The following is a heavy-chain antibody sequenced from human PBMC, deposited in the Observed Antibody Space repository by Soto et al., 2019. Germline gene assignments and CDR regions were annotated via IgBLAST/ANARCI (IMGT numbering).Heavy chain of an antibody. J-gene: IGHJ4*02. CDR2: INPSGGST. D-gene: IGHD4-4*01. CDR3: ARYDYNGYYFDY. Sequence: ASVKVSCKASGYTFSTYYMHWVRQAPGQGYEWMGIINPSGGSTTYAQNFQGRVTMTRDTSTTTVYMELSSLKSEDTAVYYCARYDYNGYYFDYWGQGTLVTSPQ. CDR1: GYTFSTYY. V-gene: IGHV1-46*01.